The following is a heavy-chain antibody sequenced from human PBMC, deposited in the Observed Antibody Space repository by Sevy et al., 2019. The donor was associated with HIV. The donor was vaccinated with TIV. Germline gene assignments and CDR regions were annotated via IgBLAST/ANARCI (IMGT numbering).Heavy chain of an antibody. CDR3: ARWEGSREGVTGPTYYFDH. CDR1: GFTFSSYA. V-gene: IGHV3-23*01. D-gene: IGHD3-16*01. CDR2: ISASGGVA. J-gene: IGHJ4*02. Sequence: GGSLRLSCAASGFTFSSYAMSWVRQAPGKGLEWVSGISASGGVALYADSVKGRFTISRDNSKNTLYVQMNSLRAEDTALYYCARWEGSREGVTGPTYYFDHWGQGTLVTVSS.